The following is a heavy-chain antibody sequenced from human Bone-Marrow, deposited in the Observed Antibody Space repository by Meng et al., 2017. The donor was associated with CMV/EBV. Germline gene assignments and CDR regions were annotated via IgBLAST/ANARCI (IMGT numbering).Heavy chain of an antibody. CDR2: ISSNGTIK. CDR3: VRGLID. V-gene: IGHV3-11*01. CDR1: GFTFSNHY. Sequence: GESLKISCGAPGFTFSNHYMSWVRQAPGNGLEWISYISSNGTIKYYSDSVKGRFTVSRGNTKSSLYLQMNSLRDDDTAMYYCVRGLIDWGQGTLVTVSS. J-gene: IGHJ4*02. D-gene: IGHD3-16*02.